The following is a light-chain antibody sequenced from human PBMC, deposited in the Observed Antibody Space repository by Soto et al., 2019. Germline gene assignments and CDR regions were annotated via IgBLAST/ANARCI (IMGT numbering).Light chain of an antibody. J-gene: IGKJ5*01. CDR2: GAS. Sequence: PGERASLSCGASQSITSSFLAWYQQKPGQAPRLLIYGASSRDTGIPDRFSGTGSETDFTLTINRLEPEDFAVYYCQQYGYSPITFGQGTRLEI. CDR3: QQYGYSPIT. CDR1: QSITSSF. V-gene: IGKV3-20*01.